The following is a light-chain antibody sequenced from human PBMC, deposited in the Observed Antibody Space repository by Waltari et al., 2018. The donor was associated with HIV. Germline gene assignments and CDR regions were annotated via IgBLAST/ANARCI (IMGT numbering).Light chain of an antibody. CDR3: CSYAGNYPVL. CDR2: DVT. CDR1: GSHVGGFTF. J-gene: IGLJ3*02. Sequence: HSALTQPRPVSGSPGQSFTIPCTGTGSHVGGFTFVSWYHHNPGKAPKFIIYDVTKRPSGVPDRFSGSKSGNAASLTITGLQAEDEADYYCCSYAGNYPVLFGGGTKLTVL. V-gene: IGLV2-11*01.